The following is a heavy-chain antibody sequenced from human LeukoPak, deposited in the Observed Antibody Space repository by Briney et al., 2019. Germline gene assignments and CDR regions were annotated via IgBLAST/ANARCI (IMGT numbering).Heavy chain of an antibody. CDR2: ISYDGSNK. V-gene: IGHV3-30*01. CDR3: ARDQALTIFAVALDY. J-gene: IGHJ4*02. D-gene: IGHD3-3*01. CDR1: GFTFGSYA. Sequence: PGGSLRLSCAASGFTFGSYAMHWVRQAPGKGLEWVAVISYDGSNKYYADSVKGRFTISRDNSKNTLYLQMNSLRAEDTAVYYCARDQALTIFAVALDYWGQGTLVTVSS.